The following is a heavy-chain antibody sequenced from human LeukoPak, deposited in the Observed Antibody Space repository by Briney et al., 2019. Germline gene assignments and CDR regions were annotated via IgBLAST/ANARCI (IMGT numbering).Heavy chain of an antibody. CDR1: GFIFSRYW. J-gene: IGHJ6*02. CDR3: ARERYSSGWYPDYGMDV. D-gene: IGHD6-19*01. Sequence: GGSLRLSCAASGFIFSRYWMAWVRQAPGKGLEWVANLNEDGSEKYYVDSVKGRFTISRDNAKNSLYLQMNSLRAEDTAVYYCARERYSSGWYPDYGMDVWGQGTTVTVSS. V-gene: IGHV3-7*01. CDR2: LNEDGSEK.